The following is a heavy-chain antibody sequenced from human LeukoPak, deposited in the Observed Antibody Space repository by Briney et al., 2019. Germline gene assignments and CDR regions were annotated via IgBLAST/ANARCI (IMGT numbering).Heavy chain of an antibody. D-gene: IGHD2-2*01. V-gene: IGHV4-39*01. Sequence: PSETLSLTCTVSGGSISSSSYYWGWIRQPPGKGLEWIGIIYYSGSTYYNPSLKSRVTISVDRSKSQFSLTLSAVTAAATAVYYCARGGGIIVIIPAAMDNYWGQGTLVTVSS. CDR3: ARGGGIIVIIPAAMDNY. CDR2: IYYSGST. J-gene: IGHJ4*02. CDR1: GGSISSSSYY.